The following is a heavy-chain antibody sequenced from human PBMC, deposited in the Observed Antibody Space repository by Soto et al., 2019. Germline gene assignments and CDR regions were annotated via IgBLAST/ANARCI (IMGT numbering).Heavy chain of an antibody. CDR3: SRGMEHRYYFDY. V-gene: IGHV3-23*01. CDR2: ISDGGGRA. D-gene: IGHD1-1*01. J-gene: IGHJ4*02. CDR1: GFTLSIYA. Sequence: EVQLLESGGGLVQPGGSLRLSCAASGFTLSIYAMTWVRQAPGKGLEWVASISDGGGRAFYADSGKGRFTISRDNSKNTLYLQMDSLRAEDTAVYYCSRGMEHRYYFDYWGQGTLVTVSS.